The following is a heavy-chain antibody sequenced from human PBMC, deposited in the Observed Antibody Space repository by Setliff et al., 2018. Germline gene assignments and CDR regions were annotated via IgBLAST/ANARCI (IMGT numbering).Heavy chain of an antibody. D-gene: IGHD6-25*01. Sequence: GESLKISCKGSGYRFTTYWIAWVRQKPGKGLEWMGIVYPGDSDTQYSPSFEGQVTISADKSISTAYLQWSSLKASDTAMYYCARDGGSLLDYWGQGTLVTVSS. CDR2: VYPGDSDT. J-gene: IGHJ4*02. CDR1: GYRFTTYW. CDR3: ARDGGSLLDY. V-gene: IGHV5-51*01.